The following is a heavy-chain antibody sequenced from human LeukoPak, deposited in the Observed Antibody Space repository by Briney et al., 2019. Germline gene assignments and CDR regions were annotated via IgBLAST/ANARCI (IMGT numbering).Heavy chain of an antibody. D-gene: IGHD6-6*01. CDR2: IYSSGST. CDR3: ARVAFRSSSYISGIDY. J-gene: IGHJ4*02. V-gene: IGHV3-53*01. CDR1: GFTVSSNY. Sequence: PGGSLRLSCSASGFTVSSNYMSWVRQAPGKGLEWVSVIYSSGSTDYADSVKGRFTISRDNSKNTLYLQMNSLRIEDTAVYYCARVAFRSSSYISGIDYWGQGTLVTVSS.